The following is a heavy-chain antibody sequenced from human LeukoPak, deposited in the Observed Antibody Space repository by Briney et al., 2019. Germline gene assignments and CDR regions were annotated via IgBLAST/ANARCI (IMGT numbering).Heavy chain of an antibody. CDR3: AIGSNYHF. D-gene: IGHD4-11*01. J-gene: IGHJ4*02. V-gene: IGHV3-23*01. CDR2: IRESGDRT. CDR1: GFTFSSYA. Sequence: GGSLRLSCAASGFTFSSYAMSWVRQAPGKGLEWVSSIRESGDRTNYADSVRGRLTISRDNSKNTLYLQMNSLRAEDTAVYYCAIGSNYHFWGQGTLVTVSS.